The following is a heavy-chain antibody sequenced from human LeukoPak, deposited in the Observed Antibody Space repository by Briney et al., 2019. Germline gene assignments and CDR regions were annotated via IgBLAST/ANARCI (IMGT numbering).Heavy chain of an antibody. Sequence: PGGSLRLSCAASGFTFSSYAMSWVRQAPGKGLEWVSAISGSGGSTHYADSVKGRFTISRDNSKNTLYLQMNSLRAEDTAVYYCAKRFSGVVIPPENFDHWGQGTLVTVSS. CDR3: AKRFSGVVIPPENFDH. CDR1: GFTFSSYA. CDR2: ISGSGGST. J-gene: IGHJ4*02. V-gene: IGHV3-23*01. D-gene: IGHD3-3*01.